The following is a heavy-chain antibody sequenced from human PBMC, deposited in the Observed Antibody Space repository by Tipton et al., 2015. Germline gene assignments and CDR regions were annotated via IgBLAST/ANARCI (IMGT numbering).Heavy chain of an antibody. J-gene: IGHJ4*02. CDR2: IYSSATT. CDR3: ARDPGVGSGWSQQGDF. V-gene: IGHV4-59*01. D-gene: IGHD6-19*01. Sequence: TLSLTCTVSGGSISSYYWNWTRQSPGKGLEWIGYIYSSATTSYSSALRSRVTISVDTSKNQFSLNLRSVTAADTAVYYCARDPGVGSGWSQQGDFWGQGTLVTVSS. CDR1: GGSISSYY.